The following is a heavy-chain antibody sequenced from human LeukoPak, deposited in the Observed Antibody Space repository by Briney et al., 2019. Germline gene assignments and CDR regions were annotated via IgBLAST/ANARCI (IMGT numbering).Heavy chain of an antibody. CDR1: GGSINSYY. Sequence: SETLSLTCTVSGGSINSYYWSWIRQPPGKGLEWIAYFYYNGSPNFNPSLKSRVTMSVDTSKNQFSLKLSSVTAADTAVYYCARALTMTHVGVWFDPWGQGTLVTVSS. CDR2: FYYNGSP. CDR3: ARALTMTHVGVWFDP. J-gene: IGHJ5*02. D-gene: IGHD2-8*01. V-gene: IGHV4-59*01.